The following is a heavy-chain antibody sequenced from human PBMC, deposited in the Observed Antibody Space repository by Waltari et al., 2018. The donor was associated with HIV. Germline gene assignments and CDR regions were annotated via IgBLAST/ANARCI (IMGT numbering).Heavy chain of an antibody. J-gene: IGHJ4*02. Sequence: QVQLQESGPGLVKPSETLSLTCTVSGGSISSYYWSWIRQPPGKGLEWIGDIYYSGSTNYNPSLKSRVTISVDTSKNQFSLKLSSVTAADTAVYYCARVGYSGYDYVFDYWGQGTLVTVSS. D-gene: IGHD5-12*01. V-gene: IGHV4-59*01. CDR1: GGSISSYY. CDR2: IYYSGST. CDR3: ARVGYSGYDYVFDY.